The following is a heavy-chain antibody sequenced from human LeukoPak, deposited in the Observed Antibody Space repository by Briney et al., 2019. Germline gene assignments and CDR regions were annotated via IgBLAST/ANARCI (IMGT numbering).Heavy chain of an antibody. V-gene: IGHV1-3*01. CDR1: GYTFTSYA. D-gene: IGHD2-21*02. J-gene: IGHJ4*02. CDR3: ARSRTVVTGYFDY. CDR2: INAGNGNT. Sequence: GASVKVSCKASGYTFTSYAMHWVRQAPGQRLEWMGWINAGNGNTKYSQKFQGRVTITRDTSASTAYMELSSLRSEDTAVYYCARSRTVVTGYFDYWGQGTLVTVSS.